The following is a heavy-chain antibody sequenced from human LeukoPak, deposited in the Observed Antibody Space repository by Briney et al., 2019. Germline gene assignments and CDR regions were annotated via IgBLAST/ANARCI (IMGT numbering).Heavy chain of an antibody. Sequence: SETLSLTCAVYGGSFNGYYWSWIRQPAGKGLEWIGRIYTSGSTNYNPSLKSRVTMSVDTSKNQFSLKLSSVTAADTAVYYCARDLSYSSSKGLDYWGQGTLVTVSS. J-gene: IGHJ4*02. D-gene: IGHD6-13*01. CDR3: ARDLSYSSSKGLDY. V-gene: IGHV4-4*07. CDR1: GGSFNGYY. CDR2: IYTSGST.